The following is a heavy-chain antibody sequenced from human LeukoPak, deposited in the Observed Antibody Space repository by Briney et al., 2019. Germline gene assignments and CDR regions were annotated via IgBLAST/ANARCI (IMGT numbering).Heavy chain of an antibody. V-gene: IGHV5-51*01. D-gene: IGHD6-19*01. CDR2: IYPYDSDT. Sequence: GESLKISCKGSGYSFTNCWIGWVRQMPGKGLEWVGIIYPYDSDTTYSPSFQGQVTISADKSISTAYLQWSSLKASDTAMYYCARRLSGIYGFDMLGQGTMVIVSS. CDR3: ARRLSGIYGFDM. J-gene: IGHJ3*02. CDR1: GYSFTNCW.